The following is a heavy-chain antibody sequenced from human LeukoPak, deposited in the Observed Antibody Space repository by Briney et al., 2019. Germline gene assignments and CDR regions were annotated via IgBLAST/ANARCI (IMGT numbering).Heavy chain of an antibody. CDR2: INHSGST. CDR1: GGSFSGYY. D-gene: IGHD2-15*01. Sequence: SETLSLTCAVYGGSFSGYYWSWIRQPPGKGLEWIGEINHSGSTNYNPSLKSRVTISVDTSKNQFSLKLSSVTAADTAVYYCARYCSGGSCYSIYYYYYMDVWGKGTTVTVSS. J-gene: IGHJ6*03. V-gene: IGHV4-34*01. CDR3: ARYCSGGSCYSIYYYYYMDV.